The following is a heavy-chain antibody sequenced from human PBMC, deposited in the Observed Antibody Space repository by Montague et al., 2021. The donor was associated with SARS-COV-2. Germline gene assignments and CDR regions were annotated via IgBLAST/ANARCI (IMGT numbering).Heavy chain of an antibody. V-gene: IGHV2-5*01. CDR3: AHLIRYYDIFTGIPFDY. J-gene: IGHJ4*02. Sequence: TLSLTCTVSGDSVSRGSSYWSWVRQPPGKGLEWVAVIYSNDEKRYSPSLRNRLTITKDTAKNQVVLSLTYVDPVDTATYYCAHLIRYYDIFTGIPFDYWGQGSQVTVSS. D-gene: IGHD3-9*01. CDR2: IYSNDEK. CDR1: GDSVSRGSSY.